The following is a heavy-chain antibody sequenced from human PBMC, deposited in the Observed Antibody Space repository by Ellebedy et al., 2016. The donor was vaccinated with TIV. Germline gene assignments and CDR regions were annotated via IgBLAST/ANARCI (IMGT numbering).Heavy chain of an antibody. Sequence: GGSLRLSXAASGFTFSSYAMSWVRQAPGKGLEWVSAISGSGGSTYYADSVKGRFTISRDNSKNTLYLQMNSLRAEDTAVYYCAPSGDRDGGAFDIWGQGTMVTVSS. CDR1: GFTFSSYA. CDR2: ISGSGGST. V-gene: IGHV3-23*01. D-gene: IGHD4-17*01. J-gene: IGHJ3*02. CDR3: APSGDRDGGAFDI.